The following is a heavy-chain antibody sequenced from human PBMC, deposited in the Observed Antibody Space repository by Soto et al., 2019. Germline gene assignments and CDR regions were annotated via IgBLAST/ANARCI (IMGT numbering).Heavy chain of an antibody. CDR3: TRGTPTAAGHCIDF. D-gene: IGHD6-13*01. Sequence: ASVKVSCKASGYTFTAYFIHWVRQAPGQGLEWMGWINPNNRDTNNAQKFQGRVTMTRDASTRTAYMELSRLRSDDTAVYYCTRGTPTAAGHCIDFWGHGTLVTVSS. CDR1: GYTFTAYF. V-gene: IGHV1-2*02. J-gene: IGHJ4*01. CDR2: INPNNRDT.